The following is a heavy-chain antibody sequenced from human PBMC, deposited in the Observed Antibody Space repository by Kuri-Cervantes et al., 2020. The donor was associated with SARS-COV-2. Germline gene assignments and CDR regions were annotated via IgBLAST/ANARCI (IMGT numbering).Heavy chain of an antibody. CDR1: GGTFSSYA. Sequence: SVKVSCKASGGTFSSYAISWVRRAPGQGLEWMGGIIPIFGTANYAQKFQGRVTITTDESTSTAYMELRSLRSDDTAVYYCARLWGTNDAFDIWGQGTMVTVSS. CDR2: IIPIFGTA. V-gene: IGHV1-69*05. CDR3: ARLWGTNDAFDI. J-gene: IGHJ3*02. D-gene: IGHD7-27*01.